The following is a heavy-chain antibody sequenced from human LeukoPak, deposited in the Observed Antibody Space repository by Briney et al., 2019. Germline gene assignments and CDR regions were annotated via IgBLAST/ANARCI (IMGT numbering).Heavy chain of an antibody. CDR3: AREYCENVWGNYDSGPRFDF. D-gene: IGHD3-16*01. Sequence: PGGSLRLSCAASGFTFSHHWMHWVRQAPGKGLEWVSRIGSDGSATAYAAFVKGRFTISRDNAKNTLSLQMDSLRVDDTAVYFCAREYCENVWGNYDSGPRFDFWGQGTLAIVSS. CDR2: IGSDGSAT. J-gene: IGHJ4*02. V-gene: IGHV3-74*01. CDR1: GFTFSHHW.